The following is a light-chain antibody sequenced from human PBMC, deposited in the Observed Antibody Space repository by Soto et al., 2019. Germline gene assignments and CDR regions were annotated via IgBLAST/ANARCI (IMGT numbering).Light chain of an antibody. CDR2: EVS. Sequence: QSVLTQPASVSGSPGQSITISCTGTSNDIGAYDYVSWYQQHPGQAPKVIIYEVSNRPSGVSSRFSGSKSGNTASLTISGLQAEDEGDYYCTSYTNIKTYVFGTGTKLTVL. V-gene: IGLV2-14*01. J-gene: IGLJ1*01. CDR1: SNDIGAYDY. CDR3: TSYTNIKTYV.